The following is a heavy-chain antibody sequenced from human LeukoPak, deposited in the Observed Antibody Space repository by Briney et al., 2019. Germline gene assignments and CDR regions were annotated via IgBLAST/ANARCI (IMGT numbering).Heavy chain of an antibody. Sequence: GGSLRLSCAVSGFTFSSYAMNWVRQAPGKALEWVTFIHYDGSKTYDADSVKGRFTISRDNSKNTLYLQMKSLRAEDTAIYYCAKAVCSTTSCSLDYWGQGTLVTVSS. V-gene: IGHV3-30*02. CDR3: AKAVCSTTSCSLDY. D-gene: IGHD2-2*01. J-gene: IGHJ4*02. CDR1: GFTFSSYA. CDR2: IHYDGSKT.